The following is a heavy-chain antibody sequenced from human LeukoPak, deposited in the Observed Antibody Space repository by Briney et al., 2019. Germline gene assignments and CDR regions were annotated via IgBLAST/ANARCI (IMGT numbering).Heavy chain of an antibody. Sequence: PGASLRLSCAASGFTFSSYAMSWVRQAPGKGLEWVSAIRGSGGSTYYADSVKGRFTISRDNSKNTLYLQMNSLRAEDTAVYYCAKDSTYDFWSGYYDYWGQGTLVTVSS. CDR1: GFTFSSYA. D-gene: IGHD3-3*01. CDR2: IRGSGGST. J-gene: IGHJ4*02. V-gene: IGHV3-23*01. CDR3: AKDSTYDFWSGYYDY.